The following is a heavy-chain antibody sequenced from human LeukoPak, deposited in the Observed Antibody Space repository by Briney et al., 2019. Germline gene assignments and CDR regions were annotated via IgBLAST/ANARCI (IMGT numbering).Heavy chain of an antibody. D-gene: IGHD3-10*01. CDR3: ARANLWFGELGWIDP. V-gene: IGHV7-4-1*02. J-gene: IGHJ5*02. CDR1: GYSFTTYA. CDR2: INTNTGNP. Sequence: ASVKVSCKASGYSFTTYAMNWVRQAPGQGLEWMGWINTNTGNPTYAQGFTGRFVFSLDTSVSTAYLQISSLKADDTAVYYCARANLWFGELGWIDPWGQGTLVTVSS.